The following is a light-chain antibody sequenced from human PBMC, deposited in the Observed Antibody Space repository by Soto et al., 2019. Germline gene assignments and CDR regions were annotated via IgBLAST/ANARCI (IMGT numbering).Light chain of an antibody. J-gene: IGLJ1*01. CDR3: SSYTSSSGYV. CDR1: SRDVGGYNY. Sequence: QSVLTQPASVSGSPGQSITISCTGPSRDVGGYNYVSWYQQHPGKAPKLMIYDVSNRPSGVSNRFSGSKSGNTASLTISGLQAEDEADYYCSSYTSSSGYVFGTGTKVTVL. V-gene: IGLV2-14*01. CDR2: DVS.